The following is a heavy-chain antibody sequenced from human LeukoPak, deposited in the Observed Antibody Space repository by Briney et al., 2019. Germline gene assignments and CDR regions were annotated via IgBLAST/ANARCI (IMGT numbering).Heavy chain of an antibody. CDR1: GFTFSGSA. J-gene: IGHJ5*02. D-gene: IGHD3-10*01. CDR2: IRSKANSYAT. V-gene: IGHV3-73*01. CDR3: IRGITMVRGVIVNNWFDP. Sequence: PGGSLRLSCAASGFTFSGSAMHWVRQASGKGLEWVGRIRSKANSYATAYAASVKGRFTISRDDSKNTAYLQMNSLKTEDTAVYYCIRGITMVRGVIVNNWFDPWGQGTLVTVSS.